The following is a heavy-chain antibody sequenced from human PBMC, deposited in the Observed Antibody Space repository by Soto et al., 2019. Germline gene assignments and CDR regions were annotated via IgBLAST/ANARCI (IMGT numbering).Heavy chain of an antibody. CDR3: TTTYPNDDSRVVAY. CDR1: GFTFDDYA. CDR2: ITWNSGSK. V-gene: IGHV3-9*01. D-gene: IGHD1-1*01. J-gene: IGHJ4*02. Sequence: EVQLVESGGGLVQPGRSLRLSCAASGFTFDDYAMHWVRQPPGKGLEWVSGITWNSGSKDYADSVKGRFTISRDNRKNSLYLQMNSLRGEDTALYYCTTTYPNDDSRVVAYCGQGTLVTVS.